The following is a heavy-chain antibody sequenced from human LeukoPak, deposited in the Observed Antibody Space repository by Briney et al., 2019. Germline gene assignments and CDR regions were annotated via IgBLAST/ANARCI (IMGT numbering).Heavy chain of an antibody. CDR1: GFTFSSYW. D-gene: IGHD5-18*01. CDR2: IKQDGSEK. J-gene: IGHJ4*02. Sequence: GGSLRLSCAASGFTFSSYWMSWVRQAPGKGLEWVANIKQDGSEKYYVDSVKGRFTISRDNAKNSLYLQMNSLRAEDTAVYYCARVRIQLWLQITDYWGQGTLVTVSS. V-gene: IGHV3-7*01. CDR3: ARVRIQLWLQITDY.